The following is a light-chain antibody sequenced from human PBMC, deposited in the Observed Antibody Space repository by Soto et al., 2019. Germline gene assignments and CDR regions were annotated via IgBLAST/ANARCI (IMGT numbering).Light chain of an antibody. Sequence: EILMTQSPATLSVSPGARATLSCRASQDVNIYLAWYQQKHGQAPRLLISGASTRATGIPARFSGSGSGTEFTLTISSLQSEDVAVYYCQQYGDWPLTFGGGTNVEIK. J-gene: IGKJ4*01. CDR1: QDVNIY. CDR2: GAS. V-gene: IGKV3D-15*01. CDR3: QQYGDWPLT.